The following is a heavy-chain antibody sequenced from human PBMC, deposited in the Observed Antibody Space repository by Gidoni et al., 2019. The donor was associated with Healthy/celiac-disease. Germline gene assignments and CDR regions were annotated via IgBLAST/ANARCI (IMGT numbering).Heavy chain of an antibody. CDR2: IYTSGRP. CDR3: AGDNTAMVSLDY. D-gene: IGHD5-18*01. Sequence: QVQLQESGPGLVKPSQTLSLTCTVSGGSISSGSYYWSWIRQPAGKGLEWIGRIYTSGRPNYNPSLKSRVTISVDTSKNQFSLKLSSVTAADTAVYYCAGDNTAMVSLDYWGQGTLVTVSS. V-gene: IGHV4-61*02. CDR1: GGSISSGSYY. J-gene: IGHJ4*02.